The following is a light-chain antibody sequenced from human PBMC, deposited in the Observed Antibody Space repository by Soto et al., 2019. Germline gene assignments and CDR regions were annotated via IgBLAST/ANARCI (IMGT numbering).Light chain of an antibody. Sequence: DIVMTQSPDSLAVSLGERATINCKSSQSVLYSSNNKNYLAWYQQKPGQPPKLLIYWASTRESGVPDRFSGSGSGTDFTLTISSLQAEDVAVYYCQQYPGSGTFGQGTKVEIK. CDR1: QSVLYSSNNKNY. CDR2: WAS. J-gene: IGKJ1*01. V-gene: IGKV4-1*01. CDR3: QQYPGSGT.